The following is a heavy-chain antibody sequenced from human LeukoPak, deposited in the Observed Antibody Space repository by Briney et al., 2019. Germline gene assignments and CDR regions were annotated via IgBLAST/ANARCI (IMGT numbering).Heavy chain of an antibody. CDR2: INPNSGGT. CDR1: GCTFTGCY. CDR3: AREIQLWFFHAFDI. Sequence: ASVKVSCKASGCTFTGCYMHWVRQAPGQGLEWMGWINPNSGGTNYAQKFQGRVTMTRDTSISTAYMELSRLRSDDTAVYYCAREIQLWFFHAFDIWGQGTMVTVSS. V-gene: IGHV1-2*02. J-gene: IGHJ3*02. D-gene: IGHD5-18*01.